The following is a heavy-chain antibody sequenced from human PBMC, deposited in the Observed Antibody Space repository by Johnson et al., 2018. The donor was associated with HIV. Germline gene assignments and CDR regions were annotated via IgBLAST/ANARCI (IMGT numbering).Heavy chain of an antibody. D-gene: IGHD6-19*01. V-gene: IGHV3-11*04. J-gene: IGHJ3*01. CDR1: GFTVSSNY. CDR2: ISSSGSTI. CDR3: ARRRVAGDDALDF. Sequence: QVQLVESGGGLIQPGGSLRLSCAASGFTVSSNYMSWVRQAQGKGLESVSYISSSGSTIYYADSVKARFTISRDNAKKSLYRQMNSLRGEDTAVYYCARRRVAGDDALDFWGQGTTVTVSS.